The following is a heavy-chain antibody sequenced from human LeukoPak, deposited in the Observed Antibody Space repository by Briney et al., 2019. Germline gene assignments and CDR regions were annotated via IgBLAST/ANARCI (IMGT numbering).Heavy chain of an antibody. J-gene: IGHJ4*02. CDR3: AISGPRRYCSSTSCPTKLAY. CDR2: INHSGST. D-gene: IGHD2-2*01. Sequence: SETLSLTCAVYGGSFSGYYWSWIRQPPGKGLEWIGEINHSGSTNYNPSLKSRVTISVDTSKNQISLKLSSVTAADTAVYYCAISGPRRYCSSTSCPTKLAYWGQGTLVTVSS. V-gene: IGHV4-34*01. CDR1: GGSFSGYY.